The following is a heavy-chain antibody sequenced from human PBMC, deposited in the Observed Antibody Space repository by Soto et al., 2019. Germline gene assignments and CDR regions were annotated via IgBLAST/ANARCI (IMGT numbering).Heavy chain of an antibody. J-gene: IGHJ4*02. CDR2: ISYDGSNK. CDR3: ARGGHSSSWYVY. D-gene: IGHD6-13*01. CDR1: GFTFSSYA. Sequence: PGGSLRLSCAASGFTFSSYAMHWVRQAPGKGLEWVAVISYDGSNKYYADSVKGRFTISRDNSKNTLYLQMNSLRAADTAVYYCARGGHSSSWYVYWGQGTLVTVSS. V-gene: IGHV3-30-3*01.